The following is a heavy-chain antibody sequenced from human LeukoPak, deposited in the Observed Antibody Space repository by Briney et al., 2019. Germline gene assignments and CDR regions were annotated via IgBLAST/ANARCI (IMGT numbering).Heavy chain of an antibody. CDR1: GYTLTELS. CDR2: FDPEDGET. J-gene: IGHJ4*02. Sequence: ASVKVSCKVSGYTLTELSIHWVRQAPGKGLEWMGGFDPEDGETIYAQRFQGRVTMTEDTSTDTAYMELSSLRSEDTAVYYCATERPICSGGSCYGNWGQGTVVTVSS. D-gene: IGHD2-15*01. CDR3: ATERPICSGGSCYGN. V-gene: IGHV1-24*01.